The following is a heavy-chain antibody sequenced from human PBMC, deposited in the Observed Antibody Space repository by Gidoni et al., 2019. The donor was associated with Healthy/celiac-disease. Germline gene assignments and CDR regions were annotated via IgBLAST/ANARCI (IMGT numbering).Heavy chain of an antibody. Sequence: GLEWIGEINHSGSTNYNPSLKSRVTISVDTSKNQFSLKLSSVTAADTAVYYCARGGWGSSFLDYWGQGTLVTVSS. D-gene: IGHD6-13*01. J-gene: IGHJ4*02. CDR3: ARGGWGSSFLDY. V-gene: IGHV4-34*01. CDR2: INHSGST.